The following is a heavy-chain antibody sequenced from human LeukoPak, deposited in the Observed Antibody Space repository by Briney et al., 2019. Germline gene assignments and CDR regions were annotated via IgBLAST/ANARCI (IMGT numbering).Heavy chain of an antibody. CDR1: GGSLSSSTYY. J-gene: IGHJ6*02. V-gene: IGHV4-39*01. CDR3: ARPSGAPIRNCVGSGCPESNGLDV. D-gene: IGHD2-21*01. Sequence: PSETLSLTCTVSGGSLSSSTYYWGWIRQPPGKGLEWIGSIQYTGNTPYNPSLKSRVTISVDTSKNQFSLRLSSVTASDTAVYFCARPSGAPIRNCVGSGCPESNGLDVWGQGATVTVSS. CDR2: IQYTGNT.